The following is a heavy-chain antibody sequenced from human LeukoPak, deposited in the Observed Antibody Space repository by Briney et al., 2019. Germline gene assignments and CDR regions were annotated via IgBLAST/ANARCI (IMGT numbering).Heavy chain of an antibody. CDR3: ARDSPGYYYGSGSYLSVFLFDY. D-gene: IGHD3-10*01. Sequence: GGSLRLSCAASGFTFSSYWMSWVRQAPGKGLEWVANIKQDGSEKYYVDSVKGRFTISRDNAKNSLYLQMNSLRAEDTAVYYCARDSPGYYYGSGSYLSVFLFDYWGQGTLVTVSS. J-gene: IGHJ4*02. CDR1: GFTFSSYW. CDR2: IKQDGSEK. V-gene: IGHV3-7*01.